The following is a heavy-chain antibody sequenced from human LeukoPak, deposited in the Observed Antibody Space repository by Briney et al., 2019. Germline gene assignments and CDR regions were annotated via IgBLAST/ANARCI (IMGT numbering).Heavy chain of an antibody. V-gene: IGHV1-8*01. Sequence: ASVTVSCKASGYTFTSYDINWVRQAPGQGLEWMGWMNPNSGNTGYAQKFQGRVTMTRNTSISTAYMELSSLRSEDTAVYYCARSDSGYDRVVGATQDYWGQGTLVTVSS. CDR2: MNPNSGNT. CDR3: ARSDSGYDRVVGATQDY. D-gene: IGHD5-12*01. CDR1: GYTFTSYD. J-gene: IGHJ4*02.